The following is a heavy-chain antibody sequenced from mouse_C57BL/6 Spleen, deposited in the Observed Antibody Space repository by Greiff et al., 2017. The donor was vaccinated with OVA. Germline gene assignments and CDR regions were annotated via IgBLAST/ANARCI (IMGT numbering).Heavy chain of an antibody. V-gene: IGHV1-82*01. Sequence: QVQLQQSGPELVKPGASVKISCKASGYAFSSSWMNWVKQRPGKGLEWIGRICPGDGDTNYNVKFKGKATLTADKSSSTAYMQLSSLTCEDSAVYFCARQRGMDYWGQGTSVTVSS. CDR2: ICPGDGDT. CDR1: GYAFSSSW. J-gene: IGHJ4*01. CDR3: ARQRGMDY.